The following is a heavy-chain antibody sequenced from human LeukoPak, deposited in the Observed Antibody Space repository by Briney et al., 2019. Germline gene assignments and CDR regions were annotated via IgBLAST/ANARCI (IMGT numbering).Heavy chain of an antibody. D-gene: IGHD3-22*01. CDR2: ISWNSGSI. V-gene: IGHV3-9*01. CDR1: GFTFDDYA. J-gene: IGHJ4*02. Sequence: GGSLRLSCAASGFTFDDYAMHWVRQAPGKGLEWVSGISWNSGSIGYADSVKGRFTISRDNAKNALYLQMNSLRAEDTAVYYCARGTPAYSYGSSAYHYDYFEYWGQGILVTVSS. CDR3: ARGTPAYSYGSSAYHYDYFEY.